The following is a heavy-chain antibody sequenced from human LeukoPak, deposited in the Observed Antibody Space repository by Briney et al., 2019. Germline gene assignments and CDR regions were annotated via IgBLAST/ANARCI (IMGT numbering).Heavy chain of an antibody. CDR3: ARRYCTGGSCYSGVDY. Sequence: GGSLRLSCAASGFTFSDYYLTWIRQAPGKGLEWVSYISSSGSTIYYADSVKGRFTISRDNAKNSLYLQMNSLRAEDTAVYYCARRYCTGGSCYSGVDYWGQGTLVTVFS. V-gene: IGHV3-11*04. CDR1: GFTFSDYY. D-gene: IGHD2-15*01. CDR2: ISSSGSTI. J-gene: IGHJ4*02.